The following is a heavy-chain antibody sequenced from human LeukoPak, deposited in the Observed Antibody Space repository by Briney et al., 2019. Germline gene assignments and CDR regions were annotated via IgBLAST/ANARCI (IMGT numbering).Heavy chain of an antibody. Sequence: SETLSLTCTVSGGSISSHYWSWSRQPPGKGLEWIGYIYYSGSTNYNPSLKSRVTISVDTSKNQSSLKLSSVTAADTAVYYCARDLGPYNWFDPWGQGTLVTVSS. V-gene: IGHV4-59*11. CDR1: GGSISSHY. J-gene: IGHJ5*02. CDR3: ARDLGPYNWFDP. D-gene: IGHD7-27*01. CDR2: IYYSGST.